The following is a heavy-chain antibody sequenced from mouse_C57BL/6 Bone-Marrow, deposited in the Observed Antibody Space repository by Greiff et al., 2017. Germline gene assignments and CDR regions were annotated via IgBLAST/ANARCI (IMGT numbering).Heavy chain of an antibody. J-gene: IGHJ1*03. D-gene: IGHD2-13*01. V-gene: IGHV1-74*01. CDR1: GYTFTSYW. Sequence: QVQLQQPGAELVKPGASVKVSCKASGYTFTSYWMHWVKQRPGQGLEWIGRIHPSDSDTNYNQKFKGKATLTVAKSSSTAYMQLSSLTSEDSAVYYCAMGDDLNWDFDVCGTGTTVTVSS. CDR3: AMGDDLNWDFDV. CDR2: IHPSDSDT.